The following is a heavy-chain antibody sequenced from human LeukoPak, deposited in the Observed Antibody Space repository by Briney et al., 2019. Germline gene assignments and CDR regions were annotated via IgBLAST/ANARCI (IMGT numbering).Heavy chain of an antibody. Sequence: GGSLRLSCAASGFTVSSNYMSWVRQAPGKGLEWVSVIYSGGSTYYADSVKGRFTISRDNSKNTLYLQMNSLRAEDTAVYYCASPYCGGDCYGDAGFDIWGQGTMVTVSS. J-gene: IGHJ3*02. CDR2: IYSGGST. D-gene: IGHD2-21*02. CDR3: ASPYCGGDCYGDAGFDI. CDR1: GFTVSSNY. V-gene: IGHV3-53*01.